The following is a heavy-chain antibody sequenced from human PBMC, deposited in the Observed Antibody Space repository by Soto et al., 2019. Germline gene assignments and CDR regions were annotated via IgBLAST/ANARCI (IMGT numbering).Heavy chain of an antibody. CDR2: IYYSGST. CDR1: GGSISSGGYY. D-gene: IGHD1-1*01. CDR3: ARVRGRRVYYFDY. J-gene: IGHJ4*02. Sequence: SETLSLTCTVSGGSISSGGYYWSWIRQHPGKGLEWIGYIYYSGSTYYNPSLKSRVTISVDTSKNQFSLKLSSVTAADTAVYYCARVRGRRVYYFDYWGQGTLVTVSS. V-gene: IGHV4-31*03.